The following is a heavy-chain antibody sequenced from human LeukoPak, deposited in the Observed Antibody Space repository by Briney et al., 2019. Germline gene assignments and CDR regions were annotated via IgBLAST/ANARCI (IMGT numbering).Heavy chain of an antibody. D-gene: IGHD3-22*01. CDR2: IYTSGST. J-gene: IGHJ4*02. Sequence: SETLSLTCTVSGGSISSSSYYWGWIRQPAGKGLEWIGRIYTSGSTNYNPSLKSRVTISVDTSKNQFSLKLSSVTAADTAVYYCARLKKLGYYDSSGSIDYWGQGTLVTVSS. V-gene: IGHV4-61*02. CDR1: GGSISSSSYY. CDR3: ARLKKLGYYDSSGSIDY.